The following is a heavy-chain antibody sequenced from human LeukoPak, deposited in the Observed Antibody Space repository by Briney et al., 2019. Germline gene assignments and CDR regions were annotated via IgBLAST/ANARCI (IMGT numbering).Heavy chain of an antibody. Sequence: SETLSLTCTVSGGSISSYYWSWIRQPPGKGLEWIGYIYYSGSTNYNPSLKSRVTISVDTSKNQFSLKLSSVTAADTAVYYCARGALDSSGYYLDYWGQGTLVTVSS. D-gene: IGHD3-22*01. CDR2: IYYSGST. CDR1: GGSISSYY. V-gene: IGHV4-59*01. J-gene: IGHJ4*02. CDR3: ARGALDSSGYYLDY.